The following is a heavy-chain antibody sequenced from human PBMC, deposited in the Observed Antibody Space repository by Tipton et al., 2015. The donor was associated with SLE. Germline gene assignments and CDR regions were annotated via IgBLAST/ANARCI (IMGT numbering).Heavy chain of an antibody. J-gene: IGHJ2*01. CDR3: ARGGPPWIQLWYPWYFDL. D-gene: IGHD5-18*01. V-gene: IGHV4-39*07. Sequence: TLSLTCTVSGGSISSSSYYWGWIRQPPGKGLEWIGSIYYSGSTYYNPSLKSRVTISVDTSKNQFSLKLSSVTAADTAVYYCARGGPPWIQLWYPWYFDLWGRGTLVTVTS. CDR1: GGSISSSSYY. CDR2: IYYSGST.